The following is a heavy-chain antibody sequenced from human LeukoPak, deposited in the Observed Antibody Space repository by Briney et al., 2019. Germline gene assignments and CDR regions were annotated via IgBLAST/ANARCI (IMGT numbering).Heavy chain of an antibody. CDR2: IIGSAANT. J-gene: IGHJ4*02. CDR3: ATSRTFDY. D-gene: IGHD1-1*01. Sequence: GGSLRLSRGASGLTVSSYAMRWVRQAPAPGLEWVSTIIGSAANTYYAASVKGRFTISRDDSKNTVYLQMNSLRAEDTAVYYCATSRTFDYWGQGTLVTVSS. V-gene: IGHV3-23*01. CDR1: GLTVSSYA.